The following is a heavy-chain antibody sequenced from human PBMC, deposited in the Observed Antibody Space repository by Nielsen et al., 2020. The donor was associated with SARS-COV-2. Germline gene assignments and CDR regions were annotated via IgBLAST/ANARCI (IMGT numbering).Heavy chain of an antibody. V-gene: IGHV3-74*01. CDR2: VSSDGTKT. CDR1: GFTLSRYW. D-gene: IGHD3-22*01. CDR3: VRVRDDGYYYDTGPYDY. J-gene: IGHJ4*02. Sequence: GESLKISCAASGFTLSRYWMNWVRQVPGEGLAWVSRVSSDGTKTTYADSVKGRFTISKDNTRNTLYLQMNSLSAEDTAVYYCVRVRDDGYYYDTGPYDYWGQGTVVTVSS.